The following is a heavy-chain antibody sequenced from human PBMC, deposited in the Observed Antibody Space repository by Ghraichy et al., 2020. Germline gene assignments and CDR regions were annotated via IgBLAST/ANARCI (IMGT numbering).Heavy chain of an antibody. J-gene: IGHJ4*02. CDR2: TYYRSKWYN. CDR1: GDSVSSNSAA. V-gene: IGHV6-1*01. Sequence: SQTLSLTCAISGDSVSSNSAAWNWIRQSPSRGLEWLGRTYYRSKWYNDYAVSVKSRITINPDTSKNQFSLQLNSVTPEDTAVYYCAREAAFTMVRGANRRLDYWGQGTLVTVSS. CDR3: AREAAFTMVRGANRRLDY. D-gene: IGHD3-10*01.